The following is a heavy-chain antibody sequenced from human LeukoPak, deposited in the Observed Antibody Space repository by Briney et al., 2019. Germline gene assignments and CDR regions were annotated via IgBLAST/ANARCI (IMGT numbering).Heavy chain of an antibody. V-gene: IGHV3-23*01. D-gene: IGHD3-10*01. CDR1: GFTFSSYA. CDR2: ISGSGGST. CDR3: ARSGSGSYYPKKRGFDY. Sequence: QSGGSLRLSCAASGFTFSSYAMSWVRQAPGKGLEWVSAISGSGGSTYYADSVKGRFTISRDNSKNTLYLQMNSLRAEDTAVYYCARSGSGSYYPKKRGFDYWGQGTLVTVSS. J-gene: IGHJ4*02.